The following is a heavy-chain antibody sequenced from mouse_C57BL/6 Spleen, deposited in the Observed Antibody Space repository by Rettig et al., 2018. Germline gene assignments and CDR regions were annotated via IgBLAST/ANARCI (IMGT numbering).Heavy chain of an antibody. Sequence: TNYNEKFKSKATLTVDKSSSTAYMQLSSLTSEDSAVYYCARGDDYAMDYWGQGTSVTVSS. V-gene: IGHV1-53*01. CDR2: T. J-gene: IGHJ4*01. D-gene: IGHD3-3*01. CDR3: ARGDDYAMDY.